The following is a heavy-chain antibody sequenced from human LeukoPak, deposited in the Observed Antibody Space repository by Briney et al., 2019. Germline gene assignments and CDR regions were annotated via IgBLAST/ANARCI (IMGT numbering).Heavy chain of an antibody. CDR3: AKDHRRENYQLIPRADFHFDF. D-gene: IGHD2-2*01. Sequence: GASVKVSCKASGYTFTGYCMHWVRQAPGQGLEWMGWINPNSGGTNYAQKFQGRVTMTRDTSISTAYMEFSSLRSEDTAVYYWAKDHRRENYQLIPRADFHFDFWGKGTLVTVSS. CDR2: INPNSGGT. CDR1: GYTFTGYC. V-gene: IGHV1-2*02. J-gene: IGHJ4*02.